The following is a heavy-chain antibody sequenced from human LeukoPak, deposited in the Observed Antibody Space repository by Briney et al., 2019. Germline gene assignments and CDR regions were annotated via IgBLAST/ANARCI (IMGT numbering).Heavy chain of an antibody. Sequence: ASVKVSCKASGYTFSGYYMQWLRQAPGQGLEWMGWISTYNGNTNSAQKFQGRVTTTTDTSTSTAYMELRSLKSDDTAVYYCARDRSFYYYDSSGTQDWGQGTLVTVSS. CDR2: ISTYNGNT. D-gene: IGHD3-22*01. V-gene: IGHV1-18*04. CDR3: ARDRSFYYYDSSGTQD. J-gene: IGHJ1*01. CDR1: GYTFSGYY.